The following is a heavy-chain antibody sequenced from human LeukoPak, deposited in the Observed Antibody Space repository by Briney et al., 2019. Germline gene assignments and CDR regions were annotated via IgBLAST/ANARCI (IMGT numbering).Heavy chain of an antibody. CDR3: ARVGNYYYGSGSYHRYPYYYYYGMDV. D-gene: IGHD3-10*01. CDR2: INHSGGT. V-gene: IGHV4-34*01. CDR1: GGAFSGDY. Sequence: LQTLSLTCAVYGGAFSGDYCSCICWPPGKRLEWSGGINHSGGTNYNPSLKSRVTISVDTSKNQFSLKLSSVTAADTAVYYCARVGNYYYGSGSYHRYPYYYYYGMDVWGQGTTVTVSS. J-gene: IGHJ6*02.